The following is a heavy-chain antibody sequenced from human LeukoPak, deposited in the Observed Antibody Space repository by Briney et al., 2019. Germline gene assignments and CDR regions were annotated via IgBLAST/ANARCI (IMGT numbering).Heavy chain of an antibody. D-gene: IGHD6-13*01. CDR3: AALAGKQGYFDY. V-gene: IGHV3-15*01. CDR2: IKSSSDGGTT. J-gene: IGHJ4*02. Sequence: GGSLRLSCAASGFTSTNTWMTWVRQAPGKGLEWVGRIKSSSDGGTTDYAAPVNGRFTISRDDSKNTLYLQMNSLRAEDTAVYYCAALAGKQGYFDYWGQGTLVTVSS. CDR1: GFTSTNTW.